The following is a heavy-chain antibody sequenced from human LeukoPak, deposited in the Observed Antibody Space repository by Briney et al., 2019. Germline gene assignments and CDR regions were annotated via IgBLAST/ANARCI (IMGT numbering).Heavy chain of an antibody. J-gene: IGHJ4*02. V-gene: IGHV5-51*01. D-gene: IGHD3-3*01. CDR2: ISPGDSDT. CDR3: ARLSNYDFWSGQAGFDY. CDR1: GYTFTGYW. Sequence: GEPLKFSCKGPGYTFTGYWIGWVRQIPGKGLEWMGIISPGDSDTRYSPSFQGQVAISPDKSIRTAYLQWSRVKASDTAMYYCARLSNYDFWSGQAGFDYWGQGALVTVSS.